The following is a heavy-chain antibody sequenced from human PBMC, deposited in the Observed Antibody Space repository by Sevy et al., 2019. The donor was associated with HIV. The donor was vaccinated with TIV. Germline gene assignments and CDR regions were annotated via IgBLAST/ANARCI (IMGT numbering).Heavy chain of an antibody. Sequence: ASVKVSCKASGYTFSGYDINWVRQATGQGLEWMGWMNPDSGRRGYAPKFQGRVTMTTNTSIDTAYMELRRLRSEDSAVYYCARADLDSSTFFYYYGMDVWGQGTTVTVSS. CDR3: ARADLDSSTFFYYYGMDV. CDR1: GYTFSGYD. D-gene: IGHD6-13*01. V-gene: IGHV1-8*02. CDR2: MNPDSGRR. J-gene: IGHJ6*02.